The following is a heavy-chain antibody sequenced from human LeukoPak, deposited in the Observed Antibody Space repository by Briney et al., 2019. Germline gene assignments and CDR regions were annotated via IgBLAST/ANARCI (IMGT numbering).Heavy chain of an antibody. D-gene: IGHD3-22*01. Sequence: GGSLRLSCVASGFTFSDSVMSWVRQAPGKGLEWVSAISGDAGVTYYAASVKGRFTISRDNSKNTLYLQMNSLRAEDTAVYYCASQRSGYYYGGFDYWGQGTLVTVSS. J-gene: IGHJ4*02. CDR3: ASQRSGYYYGGFDY. V-gene: IGHV3-23*01. CDR1: GFTFSDSV. CDR2: ISGDAGVT.